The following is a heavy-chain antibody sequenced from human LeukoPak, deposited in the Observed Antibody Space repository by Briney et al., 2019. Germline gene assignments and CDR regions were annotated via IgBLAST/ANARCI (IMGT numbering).Heavy chain of an antibody. CDR3: ARIAVTYTFDY. CDR1: RFTFSNYN. CDR2: ISYSSSYI. Sequence: PGGSLRLSCAASRFTFSNYNMNWVRQAPGKGLEWVSSISYSSSYIYYADSVKGRFTISRDNAKNSLYLQMNSLRAEDTAVYYCARIAVTYTFDYWGQGTLVTVSS. J-gene: IGHJ4*02. D-gene: IGHD4-17*01. V-gene: IGHV3-21*01.